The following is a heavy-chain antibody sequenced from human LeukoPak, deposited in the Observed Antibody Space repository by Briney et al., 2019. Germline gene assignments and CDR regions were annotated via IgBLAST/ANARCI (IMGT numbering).Heavy chain of an antibody. CDR1: GVSISSSSYY. D-gene: IGHD6-25*01. CDR3: AKSGGYGLIDY. CDR2: IYSSGST. J-gene: IGHJ4*01. Sequence: PSETLSLTCNVSGVSISSSSYYWGWIRQPPGKGLEWIGSIYSSGSTYCNSSLKSRVTISIDTSKNQVSLKMSSVTAADTAVYYCAKSGGYGLIDYWGQGTLVTVSS. V-gene: IGHV4-39*01.